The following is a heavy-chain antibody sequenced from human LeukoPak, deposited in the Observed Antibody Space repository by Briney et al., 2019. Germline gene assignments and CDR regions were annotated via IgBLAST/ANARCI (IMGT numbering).Heavy chain of an antibody. V-gene: IGHV3-30*04. J-gene: IGHJ4*02. CDR3: ASHDYGDYVLPD. CDR2: ISYDGSNK. Sequence: HTGGSLRLSCAASGFTFSSYAMHWVRQAPGKGLEWVAVISYDGSNKYYADSVKGRFTISRDNSKNTPYLQMNSLRAEDTAVYYCASHDYGDYVLPDWGQGTLVTVSS. CDR1: GFTFSSYA. D-gene: IGHD4-17*01.